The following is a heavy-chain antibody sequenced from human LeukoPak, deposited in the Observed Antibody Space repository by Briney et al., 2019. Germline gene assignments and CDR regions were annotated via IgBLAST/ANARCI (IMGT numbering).Heavy chain of an antibody. Sequence: GGSLRLSCAASGFTFSSYGMHWVRQAPGKGLEWVAFIRYDGSNKYYADSVKGRFTISRDNSKNTLYLQMNSLRAEDTAVYYCARDRDSSGWYLDYWGQGTLVTVSS. D-gene: IGHD6-19*01. CDR2: IRYDGSNK. CDR1: GFTFSSYG. CDR3: ARDRDSSGWYLDY. V-gene: IGHV3-30*02. J-gene: IGHJ4*02.